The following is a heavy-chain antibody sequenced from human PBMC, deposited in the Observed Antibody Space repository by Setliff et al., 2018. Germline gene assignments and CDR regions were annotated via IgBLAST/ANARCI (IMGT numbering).Heavy chain of an antibody. J-gene: IGHJ3*01. CDR3: AKASVWVVDANCGSFDV. CDR2: INPSGENT. Sequence: ASVKVSCKASGYTLSSYYMHWVRQAPGQGLEWLGLINPSGENTVYAEEFQDRLSMTRDTSTSTVYMDLESLKSDDTATYYCAKASVWVVDANCGSFDVWGQGTVVTVS. V-gene: IGHV1-46*01. D-gene: IGHD2-15*01. CDR1: GYTLSSYY.